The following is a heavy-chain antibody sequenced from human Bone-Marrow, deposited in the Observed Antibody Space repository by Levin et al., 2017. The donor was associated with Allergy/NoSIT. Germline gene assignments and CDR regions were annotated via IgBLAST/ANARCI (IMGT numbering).Heavy chain of an antibody. J-gene: IGHJ4*02. CDR2: ISGSGTTV. CDR1: GFTFSDYY. V-gene: IGHV3-11*01. D-gene: IGHD3-22*01. Sequence: PGGSLRLSCAASGFTFSDYYMTWIRQAPGKGLEWVSYISGSGTTVYHADSVKGRFTISRDNAKNSLYLQMNSLRVDDTAVYSCARGLNYYNSSGYPPQDFWGQGTLVTVSS. CDR3: ARGLNYYNSSGYPPQDF.